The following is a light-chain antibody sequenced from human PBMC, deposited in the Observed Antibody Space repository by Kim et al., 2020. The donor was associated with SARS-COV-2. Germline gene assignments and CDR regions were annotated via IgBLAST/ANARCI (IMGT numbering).Light chain of an antibody. CDR1: SGSIANNY. CDR3: QSYDSSNRGV. Sequence: KTVTISCTRSSGSIANNYVQWYQQRPGSSPTSVIYEDNRRPSGVPDRFSGSIDSSSNSASLTISGLKTEDEADDYCQSYDSSNRGVFGGGTQLTVL. CDR2: EDN. V-gene: IGLV6-57*01. J-gene: IGLJ3*02.